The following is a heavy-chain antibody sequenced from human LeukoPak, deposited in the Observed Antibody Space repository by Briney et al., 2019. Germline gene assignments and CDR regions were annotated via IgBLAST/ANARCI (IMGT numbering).Heavy chain of an antibody. D-gene: IGHD3-22*01. Sequence: GGSLRLSCAASGFTFSSYAMSWVRQAPGKGLEWVSAISGSGGSTYCADSVKGRFTISRDNSKNTLYLQMNSLRAEDTAVYYCAKLWRSGYYYFDYWGQGTLVTVSS. CDR2: ISGSGGST. V-gene: IGHV3-23*01. CDR3: AKLWRSGYYYFDY. CDR1: GFTFSSYA. J-gene: IGHJ4*02.